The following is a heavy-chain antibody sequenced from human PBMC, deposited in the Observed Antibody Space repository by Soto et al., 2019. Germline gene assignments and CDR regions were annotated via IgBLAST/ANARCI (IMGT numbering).Heavy chain of an antibody. CDR2: ISGSVGST. CDR1: GFTFSSYA. D-gene: IGHD1-7*01. J-gene: IGHJ6*02. V-gene: IGHV3-23*01. Sequence: PGGSLRLSCAASGFTFSSYAMSWVRQAPGKGLEWVSAISGSVGSTYYADSVKGRFTISRDNSKNTLYLQMNSLRAEDTAVYYCAKDANKLSITGTTVLPMDVWGQGTQVTVP. CDR3: AKDANKLSITGTTVLPMDV.